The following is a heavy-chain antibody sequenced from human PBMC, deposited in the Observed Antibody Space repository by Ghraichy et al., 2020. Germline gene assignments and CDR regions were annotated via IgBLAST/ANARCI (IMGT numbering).Heavy chain of an antibody. V-gene: IGHV4-38-2*01. CDR2: IYHSGST. Sequence: SETLSLTCAVSGYSISSGYYWGWIRQPPGKGLEWIGRIYHSGSTYYNPSLKSRVTISVDTSKNQFSLKLSSVTAADTAVYYCARVIGRVAIFAVVRPLYNWFDHWRQGTLVTVSS. CDR1: GYSISSGYY. D-gene: IGHD3-3*01. J-gene: IGHJ5*02. CDR3: ARVIGRVAIFAVVRPLYNWFDH.